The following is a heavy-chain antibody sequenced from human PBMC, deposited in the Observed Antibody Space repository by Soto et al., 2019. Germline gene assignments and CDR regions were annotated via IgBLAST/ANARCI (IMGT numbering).Heavy chain of an antibody. CDR2: IYSDGST. V-gene: IGHV3-66*01. Sequence: EVQLVESGGGLVQPGGSVRLSCAASGVTVRTNYLSWVRQAPEKGLEWVSAIYSDGSTYYADSVKGRFTISRDNSKNTLYLQMASMRAEDTAVYYFASDHGASWPRHWGQGTLVIVSS. CDR3: ASDHGASWPRH. J-gene: IGHJ4*02. CDR1: GVTVRTNY. D-gene: IGHD2-2*01.